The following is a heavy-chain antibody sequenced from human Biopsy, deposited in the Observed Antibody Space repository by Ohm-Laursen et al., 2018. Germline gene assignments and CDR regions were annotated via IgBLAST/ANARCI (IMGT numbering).Heavy chain of an antibody. D-gene: IGHD4-23*01. CDR3: ARRPYGGTRYWYFDL. J-gene: IGHJ2*01. CDR2: IYYSGTT. Sequence: TLSLTCTVSGGSVGSGGFYWSWIRQHPGKGLEWIGYIYYSGTTYYNPSLKSLVTISVDTSKNQFSLKLNSVTAADTAVYYCARRPYGGTRYWYFDLWGRGTLVTASS. CDR1: GGSVGSGGFY. V-gene: IGHV4-31*01.